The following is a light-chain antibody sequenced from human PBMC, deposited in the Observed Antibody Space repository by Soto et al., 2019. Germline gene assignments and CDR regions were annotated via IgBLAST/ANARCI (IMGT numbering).Light chain of an antibody. V-gene: IGLV2-8*01. CDR2: EVS. J-gene: IGLJ3*02. CDR3: SSYGGSNNFVV. Sequence: QSALTQPPSASGSPGQSVTISCTGASSDVGGYNYVSWYQHHPGKAPKLMIYEVSKRPSGLPDRXXGSKSGNTASLTISGLQXDXXXXYYCSSYGGSNNFVVFGGGTKLTVL. CDR1: SSDVGGYNY.